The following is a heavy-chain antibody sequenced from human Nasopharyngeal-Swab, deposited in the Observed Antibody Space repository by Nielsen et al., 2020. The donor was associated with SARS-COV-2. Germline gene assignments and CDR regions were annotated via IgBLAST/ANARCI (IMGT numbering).Heavy chain of an antibody. CDR3: ARDQRRDYGDYYYYGMAV. D-gene: IGHD4-17*01. J-gene: IGHJ6*02. CDR1: GVSISSYY. CDR2: IYYSGST. Sequence: SETLSLTCTVSGVSISSYYWSWIRQPPGKGLEWMGYIYYSGSTNYNPSLKNRVTISVDTSKNQFSLMLSSVTAAGTAVYYCARDQRRDYGDYYYYGMAVWGQGTTVTVSS. V-gene: IGHV4-59*13.